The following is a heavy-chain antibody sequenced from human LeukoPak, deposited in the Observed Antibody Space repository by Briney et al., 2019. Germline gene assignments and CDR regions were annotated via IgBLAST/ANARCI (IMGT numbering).Heavy chain of an antibody. J-gene: IGHJ4*02. CDR3: ARGYCSTTSCLGMDY. D-gene: IGHD2-2*01. Sequence: SETLSLTCAVFGGSFSGYFWTWIRQPPGKGLEWXGEINHSGSTKYNPSLKSRVTISVDTSKNQFSLKVSSVTAADTAVYYCARGYCSTTSCLGMDYWGQGTLVTVSS. CDR2: INHSGST. CDR1: GGSFSGYF. V-gene: IGHV4-34*01.